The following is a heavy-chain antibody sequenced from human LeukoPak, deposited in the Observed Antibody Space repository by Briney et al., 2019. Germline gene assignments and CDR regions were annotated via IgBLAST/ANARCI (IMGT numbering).Heavy chain of an antibody. CDR1: GGSFSGYY. J-gene: IGHJ4*02. CDR3: ARRTSKKYYDFWSGYYSNYFDY. D-gene: IGHD3-3*01. CDR2: INHSGST. V-gene: IGHV4-34*01. Sequence: SETLSLTCAVYGGSFSGYYWSWIRQPPGKGLEWIGEINHSGSTNYNPSLKSRVTISVDTSKNQFSLKLSPVTAADTAVYYCARRTSKKYYDFWSGYYSNYFDYWGQGTLVTVSS.